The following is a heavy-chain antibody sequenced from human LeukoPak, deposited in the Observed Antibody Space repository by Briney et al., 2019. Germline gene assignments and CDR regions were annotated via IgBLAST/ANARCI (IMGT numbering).Heavy chain of an antibody. CDR1: GFTFSSYA. D-gene: IGHD1-26*01. CDR3: AKDRRMGLIVGAYYFDY. CDR2: ISGSGGST. V-gene: IGHV3-23*01. J-gene: IGHJ4*02. Sequence: GGSLRLSCAASGFTFSSYAMSWVRQAPGKGLEWVSAISGSGGSTYYADSVKGRFTISRDNSKNTLYLQMNSLRAEDTAVYYCAKDRRMGLIVGAYYFDYWGQGTLVTVSS.